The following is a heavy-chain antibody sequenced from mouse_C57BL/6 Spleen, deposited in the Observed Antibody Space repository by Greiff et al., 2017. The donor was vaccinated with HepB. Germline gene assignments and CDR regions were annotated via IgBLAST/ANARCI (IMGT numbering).Heavy chain of an antibody. CDR1: GYSITSGYY. V-gene: IGHV3-6*01. CDR3: ARGGGYDGGGYAMDY. Sequence: EVQLVESGPGLVKPSQSLSLTCSVTGYSITSGYYWNWIRQFPGNKLEWMGYISYDGSNNYNPSLKNRISITRDTSKNQFFLKLNSVTTEDTATYYCARGGGYDGGGYAMDYWGQGTSVTVSS. D-gene: IGHD2-2*01. CDR2: ISYDGSN. J-gene: IGHJ4*01.